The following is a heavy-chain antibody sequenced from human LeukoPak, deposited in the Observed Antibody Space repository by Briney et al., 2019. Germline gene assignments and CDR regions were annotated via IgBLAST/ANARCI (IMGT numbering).Heavy chain of an antibody. CDR1: GFTFSTYA. Sequence: GGSLRLSCAASGFTFSTYAMSWVRQAPGKGLEWVSSVFGNGITYDADSVKGRFTISRDNSKNTLYLQTNSLRAEDTAVYYCAKVSRGYCRGGTCYYYYGLDVWGQGTTVTVSS. V-gene: IGHV3-23*01. J-gene: IGHJ6*02. D-gene: IGHD2-15*01. CDR2: VFGNGIT. CDR3: AKVSRGYCRGGTCYYYYGLDV.